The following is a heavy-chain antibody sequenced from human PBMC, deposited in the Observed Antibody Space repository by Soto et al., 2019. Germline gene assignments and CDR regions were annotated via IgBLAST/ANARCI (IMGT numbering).Heavy chain of an antibody. V-gene: IGHV1-69*13. D-gene: IGHD1-26*01. CDR2: IIPIFGTA. Sequence: GASVKVSCKASGGTFSSYAISWVRQAPGQGLEWMGGIIPIFGTANYAQKFQGRVTITADESTSTAYMELSSLRSEDTAVYYCARDLREGGNWFDPWGQGTLVTVSS. CDR1: GGTFSSYA. CDR3: ARDLREGGNWFDP. J-gene: IGHJ5*02.